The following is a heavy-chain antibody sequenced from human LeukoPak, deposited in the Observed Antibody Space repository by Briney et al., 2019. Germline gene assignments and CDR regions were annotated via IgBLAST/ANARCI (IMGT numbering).Heavy chain of an antibody. J-gene: IGHJ4*02. CDR2: IYYSGST. D-gene: IGHD2-2*01. V-gene: IGHV4-39*01. CDR1: GGSISSSSYY. CDR3: ARGQYLVY. Sequence: SETLSLTCTVSGGSISSSSYYWGWIRQPPGKGLEWIGSIYYSGSTYYNPSLKSRVTISVDTSKNQFSLKLSPVTAADTAVYYCARGQYLVYWGQGTLVTVSS.